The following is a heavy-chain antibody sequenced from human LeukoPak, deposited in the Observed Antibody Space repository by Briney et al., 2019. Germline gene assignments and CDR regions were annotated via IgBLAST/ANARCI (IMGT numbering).Heavy chain of an antibody. D-gene: IGHD3-10*01. CDR3: TKGFYDSGSSLSALDH. V-gene: IGHV3-23*01. Sequence: GGSLRLSCAASGFTFSSYGMSWVRQAPGKGLQWVSGISVSGGTTHYADSVKGRFTISRDNSKHTLYLQMNSLRAEDTALYLCTKGFYDSGSSLSALDHWGQGTLVTVSS. CDR1: GFTFSSYG. CDR2: ISVSGGTT. J-gene: IGHJ4*02.